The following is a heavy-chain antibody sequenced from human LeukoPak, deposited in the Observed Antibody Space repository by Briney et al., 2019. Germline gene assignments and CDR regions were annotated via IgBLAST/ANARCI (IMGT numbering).Heavy chain of an antibody. D-gene: IGHD1-26*01. V-gene: IGHV3-23*01. CDR1: GFTFSNYG. Sequence: GGTLRLSCAASGFTFSNYGMNWVRQAPGKGLEWVSAISSSGGSTYYADSVRGRFIISRDSYKNTLYLQMNSLRAEDTAVYYCAKGGAQVGGQGTLVTVSS. J-gene: IGHJ4*02. CDR3: AKGGAQV. CDR2: ISSSGGST.